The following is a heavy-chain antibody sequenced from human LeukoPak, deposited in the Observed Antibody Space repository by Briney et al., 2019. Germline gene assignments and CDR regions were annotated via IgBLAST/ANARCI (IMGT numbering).Heavy chain of an antibody. CDR2: IYYSGST. Sequence: PSQTLSLTCTVSGGSISDAAYYWSWIRQHPGEGLKWIGYIYYSGSTSYNPSLKSRVIISLDSSKNHFSLNLNSVTAADTAVYYCARGVSIRRGDAIYNWFDPWGQGTLVTVSS. CDR1: GGSISDAAYY. CDR3: ARGVSIRRGDAIYNWFDP. V-gene: IGHV4-31*03. D-gene: IGHD3-10*01. J-gene: IGHJ5*02.